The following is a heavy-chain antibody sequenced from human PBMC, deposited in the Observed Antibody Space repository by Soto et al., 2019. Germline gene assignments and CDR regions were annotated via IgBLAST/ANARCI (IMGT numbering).Heavy chain of an antibody. Sequence: GKSLKISCKGSGYSFTSYWISWVRQMPGKGLEWMGRIDPSDSYTNYSPPFQGHVTISADKSISTAYLQWSSLKASDTAMYYCASITGTQGHIWGQGTMVTVSS. D-gene: IGHD1-7*01. J-gene: IGHJ3*02. CDR3: ASITGTQGHI. V-gene: IGHV5-10-1*01. CDR1: GYSFTSYW. CDR2: IDPSDSYT.